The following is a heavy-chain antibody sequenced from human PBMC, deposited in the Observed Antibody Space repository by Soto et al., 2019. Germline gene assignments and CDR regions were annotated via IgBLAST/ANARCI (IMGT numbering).Heavy chain of an antibody. CDR3: AKDPIYCTNGVCYEFDY. D-gene: IGHD2-8*01. CDR1: GFTFISYA. V-gene: IGHV3-23*01. J-gene: IGHJ4*02. Sequence: PGGSLRLSCAASGFTFISYAMSWGRQAPGKGLEWVSAISGSGGSTYYADSVKGRFTISRDNSKNTLYLQMNSLRAEDTAVYYCAKDPIYCTNGVCYEFDYWGQGTLVTVSS. CDR2: ISGSGGST.